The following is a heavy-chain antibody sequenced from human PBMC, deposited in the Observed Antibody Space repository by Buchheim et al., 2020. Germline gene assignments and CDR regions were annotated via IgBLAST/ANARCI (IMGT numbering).Heavy chain of an antibody. CDR1: GFTFSSYG. CDR3: AKSVCRLNCLRSYYTY. V-gene: IGHV3-30*18. Sequence: QVQLVESGGGVVQPGRSLRLSCAASGFTFSSYGMHWVRQAPGKELEWVAVISYDGSNKYYADSVKGRFTISRDNSKNTLYLQMNSLRAEDTAVYYCAKSVCRLNCLRSYYTYWGQGTL. D-gene: IGHD1-26*01. CDR2: ISYDGSNK. J-gene: IGHJ4*02.